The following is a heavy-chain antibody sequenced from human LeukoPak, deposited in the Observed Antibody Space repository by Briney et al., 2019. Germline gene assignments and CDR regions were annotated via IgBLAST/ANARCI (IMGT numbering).Heavy chain of an antibody. V-gene: IGHV3-7*03. CDR2: IKKDGSEK. J-gene: IGHJ4*02. Sequence: GGSLRLSCAASGLTFSDSWMNWVRQAPGKGLEWVANIKKDGSEKYYVDSVKGRFTISRDNAKNSLYLQMNSLRAEDTALYYCAKDNVAVAGIRSASFDYWGQGTLVTVSS. D-gene: IGHD6-19*01. CDR3: AKDNVAVAGIRSASFDY. CDR1: GLTFSDSW.